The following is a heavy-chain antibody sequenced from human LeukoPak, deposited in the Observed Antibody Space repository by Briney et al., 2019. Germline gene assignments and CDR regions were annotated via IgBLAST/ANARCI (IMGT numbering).Heavy chain of an antibody. D-gene: IGHD7-27*01. CDR3: TKDPPLTGGVYSAY. J-gene: IGHJ4*02. Sequence: GGSLRLSCAASGFTFSSYSMNWVRQTPGKGLEWVGRIKSKVDGGTTDYAAPVKGRFTISRDDSKNTLYLQMSSLKTEDTSIYYCTKDPPLTGGVYSAYWGQGTLVTVSS. CDR2: IKSKVDGGTT. V-gene: IGHV3-15*07. CDR1: GFTFSSYS.